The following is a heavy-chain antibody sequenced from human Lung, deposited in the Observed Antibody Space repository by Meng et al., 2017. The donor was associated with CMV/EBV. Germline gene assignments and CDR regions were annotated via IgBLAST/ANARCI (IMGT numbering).Heavy chain of an antibody. CDR2: VYYSGST. CDR3: ARVPQNIAAAGISAFDI. Sequence: SDTLSLXCTASGGSVSSGSFYWSWSRQPPGEGLEWIGFVYYSGSTNYNPALKSRVTMSIDTYKNQFSLKLSSVTAADTAMYDCARVPQNIAAAGISAFDIWGQGTMVTVSS. J-gene: IGHJ3*02. D-gene: IGHD6-13*01. V-gene: IGHV4-61*01. CDR1: GGSVSSGSFY.